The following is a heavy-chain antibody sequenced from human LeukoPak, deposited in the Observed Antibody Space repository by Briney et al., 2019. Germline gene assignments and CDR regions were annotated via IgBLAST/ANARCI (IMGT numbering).Heavy chain of an antibody. J-gene: IGHJ3*02. V-gene: IGHV4-59*01. CDR3: ARDHVYYYGSGSSRDAFDI. CDR2: IYYSGST. D-gene: IGHD3-10*01. Sequence: SETLSLTCTVSGGSISSYDWSWIRQPPGKGLEWIGYIYYSGSTNYNPSLKSRVTISVDTSKNQFSLKLSSVTAADTAVYYCARDHVYYYGSGSSRDAFDIWGQGTMVTVSS. CDR1: GGSISSYD.